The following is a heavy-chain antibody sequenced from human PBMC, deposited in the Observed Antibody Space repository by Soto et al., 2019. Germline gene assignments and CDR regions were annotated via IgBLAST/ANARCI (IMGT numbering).Heavy chain of an antibody. Sequence: QVQLVESGVGVVQPGRSLRLSCAASGFTFSSYAMHWVRQAPGKGLEWVAVISYDGSNKSYADSVKGRFTISRDNSKNTLYLQMNSLRAEDTAVYYCARDAQGVVNNYFDYWGQGTLVTVSS. CDR1: GFTFSSYA. CDR3: ARDAQGVVNNYFDY. D-gene: IGHD3-3*01. V-gene: IGHV3-30-3*01. CDR2: ISYDGSNK. J-gene: IGHJ4*02.